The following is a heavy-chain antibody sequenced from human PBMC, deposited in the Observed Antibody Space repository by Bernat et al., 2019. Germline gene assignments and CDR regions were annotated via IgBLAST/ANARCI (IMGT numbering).Heavy chain of an antibody. J-gene: IGHJ1*01. Sequence: QVQLVESGGGVVQPGRSLRLSCAASGFTFSSYAMHWVRQAPGKGLEWVAVISYDGSNKYYADSVKGRFTISRDNSKNTLYLQMNSRRAEDTAVYDCARGRRVRELLYGAEYVQHWGQGTLVTVS. CDR2: ISYDGSNK. D-gene: IGHD3-10*01. V-gene: IGHV3-30-3*01. CDR3: ARGRRVRELLYGAEYVQH. CDR1: GFTFSSYA.